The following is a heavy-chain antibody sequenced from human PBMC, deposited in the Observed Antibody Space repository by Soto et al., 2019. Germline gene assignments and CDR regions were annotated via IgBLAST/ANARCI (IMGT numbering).Heavy chain of an antibody. CDR3: ARDPRWFDP. CDR1: GGSVRRGWYY. CDR2: IYYSGST. J-gene: IGHJ5*02. Sequence: AFELRSVTWSFSGGSVRRGWYYLGWIRQPPGKGLEWIGYIYYSGSTNYNPSLKSRVTISVDTSKNQFSLKLSSVTAADTAVYYCARDPRWFDPWGQGTLVTVSS. D-gene: IGHD6-6*01. V-gene: IGHV4-61*01.